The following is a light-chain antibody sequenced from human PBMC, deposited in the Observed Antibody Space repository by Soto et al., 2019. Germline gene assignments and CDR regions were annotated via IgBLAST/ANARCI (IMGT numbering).Light chain of an antibody. CDR2: GAS. V-gene: IGKV3D-15*01. J-gene: IGKJ1*01. CDR1: QSVSSTY. Sequence: EIVLTQSPGTLSLSPGDRATLTCRASQSVSSTYLAWYQQRPGQAPGLLLYGASNRASGIPDRFAGSGSGTEFTLTISSLQSEDFAVYFCQQYNDWPTFGQGTKVDI. CDR3: QQYNDWPT.